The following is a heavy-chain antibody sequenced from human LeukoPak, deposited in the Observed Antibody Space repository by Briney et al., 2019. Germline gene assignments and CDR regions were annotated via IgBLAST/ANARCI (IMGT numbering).Heavy chain of an antibody. J-gene: IGHJ3*02. CDR2: MNPNSGNT. CDR1: GYTFTGYY. D-gene: IGHD4-23*01. Sequence: ASVKVSCKASGYTFTGYYIHWVRQAPGEGLEWMGWMNPNSGNTGYAQKFQGRVTITRNTSISTAYMELSSLRSEDTAVYYCARRLRWSQGAFDIWGQGTMVTVSS. CDR3: ARRLRWSQGAFDI. V-gene: IGHV1-8*03.